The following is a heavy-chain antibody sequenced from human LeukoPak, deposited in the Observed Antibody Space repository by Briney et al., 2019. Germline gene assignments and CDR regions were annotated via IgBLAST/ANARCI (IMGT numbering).Heavy chain of an antibody. J-gene: IGHJ5*02. Sequence: ASVKVSCKASGGTFSSYAISWVRQAPGQGLEWMGGIIPIFGTANCAQKFQGRVTITTDESTSTAYMELSSLRSEDTAVYYCARDIMEGVNKWERQENWFDPWGQGTLVTVSS. V-gene: IGHV1-69*05. CDR2: IIPIFGTA. D-gene: IGHD1-26*01. CDR1: GGTFSSYA. CDR3: ARDIMEGVNKWERQENWFDP.